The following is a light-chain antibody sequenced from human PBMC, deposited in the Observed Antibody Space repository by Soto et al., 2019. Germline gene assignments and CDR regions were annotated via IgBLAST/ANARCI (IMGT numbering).Light chain of an antibody. J-gene: IGLJ1*01. CDR3: SSYTSSSLLYV. CDR2: DVS. CDR1: SSDVGGYNY. Sequence: QSALTQPASVSGSPGQSITISCTGTSSDVGGYNYVSWYQQHPGKAPKLMIYDVSNRPSGVSNRFSGSKSGNTASLTISVLQAEDEADYYCSSYTSSSLLYVFGTGTKVTVL. V-gene: IGLV2-14*01.